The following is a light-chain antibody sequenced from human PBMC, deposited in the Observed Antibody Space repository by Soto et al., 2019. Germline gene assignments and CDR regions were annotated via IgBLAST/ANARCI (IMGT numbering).Light chain of an antibody. CDR1: QTISDS. V-gene: IGKV1-27*01. J-gene: IGKJ1*01. Sequence: DIQMTQSPSSLSASVGDTVTITCRASQTISDSLAWYQQKPGKVPKLLVYAASTLLPGVPVRFSGSGAGTDFTLTISGLQPEDVATYYCQRYDSTPRTFGQGTKVEVK. CDR2: AAS. CDR3: QRYDSTPRT.